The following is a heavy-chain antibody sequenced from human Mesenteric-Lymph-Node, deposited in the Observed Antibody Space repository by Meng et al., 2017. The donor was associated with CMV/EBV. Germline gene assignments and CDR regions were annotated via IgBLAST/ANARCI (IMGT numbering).Heavy chain of an antibody. V-gene: IGHV3-33*01. CDR1: GFMFSSHG. J-gene: IGHJ4*02. D-gene: IGHD1-26*01. Sequence: WAGSGFMFSSHGMHWVRQAPGKGLEWVAIIWYDGSHIYYADSVKGRFTISRDTSKNTVYLQMSSLRAEDTAVYYCARGGAWELQTVLDSWGQGTLVTVS. CDR2: IWYDGSHI. CDR3: ARGGAWELQTVLDS.